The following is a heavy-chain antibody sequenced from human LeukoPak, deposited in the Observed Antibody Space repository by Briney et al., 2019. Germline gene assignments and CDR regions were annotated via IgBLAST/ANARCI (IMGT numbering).Heavy chain of an antibody. D-gene: IGHD5-18*01. CDR1: GGSISSGGYS. V-gene: IGHV4-30-2*01. CDR2: IYHSGST. Sequence: SETLSLTCAVSGGSISSGGYSWSWIRQPPGKGLEWIGYIYHSGSTYYNPSLKSRVTISVDRSKNQFSLKLSSVTAADTAVYYCARGGGYSYGYWFDPWGQGTLVTVSS. J-gene: IGHJ5*02. CDR3: ARGGGYSYGYWFDP.